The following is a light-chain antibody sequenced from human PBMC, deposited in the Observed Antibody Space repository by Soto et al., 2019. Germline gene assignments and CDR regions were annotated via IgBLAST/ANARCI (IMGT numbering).Light chain of an antibody. CDR2: DAS. CDR3: QQYGSSPIT. V-gene: IGKV3D-20*01. CDR1: QRISSSY. J-gene: IGKJ5*01. Sequence: EVVLTQSPATLSLSPGERATLSCGASQRISSSYLAWYQQKPGLAPRLLIYDASTRATGIPDRFSGSVSGTDFTLTISRLEPEGFVVYYCQQYGSSPITFGQGTRLEIK.